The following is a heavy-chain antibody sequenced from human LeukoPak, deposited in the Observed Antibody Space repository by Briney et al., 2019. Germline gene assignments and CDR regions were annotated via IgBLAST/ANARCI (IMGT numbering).Heavy chain of an antibody. V-gene: IGHV1-69*01. Sequence: SVKVSCKASVGTFSSYAISWVRQAPGQGLEWMGGIIPIFGTANYAQKFQGRVTITADESTSTAYMELSSLRSEDTAVYYCASQSPRAYCSGGSCYYDAFDIWGQGTMVTVSS. CDR2: IIPIFGTA. J-gene: IGHJ3*02. CDR3: ASQSPRAYCSGGSCYYDAFDI. D-gene: IGHD2-15*01. CDR1: VGTFSSYA.